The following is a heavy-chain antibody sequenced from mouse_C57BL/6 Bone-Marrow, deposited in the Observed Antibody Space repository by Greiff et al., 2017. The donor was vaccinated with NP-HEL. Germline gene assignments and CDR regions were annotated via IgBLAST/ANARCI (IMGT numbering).Heavy chain of an antibody. Sequence: QVQLQQPGAELVKPGASVKMSCKASGYTFTSYWITWVKQRPGQGLEWIGDIYPGSGSTNYNEKFKSKATLTVDTSSSTAYIQLSSLTSEDSAVYYCARGIITTPLDYWGQGTTLTVSS. J-gene: IGHJ2*01. V-gene: IGHV1-55*01. CDR2: IYPGSGST. CDR1: GYTFTSYW. D-gene: IGHD1-2*01. CDR3: ARGIITTPLDY.